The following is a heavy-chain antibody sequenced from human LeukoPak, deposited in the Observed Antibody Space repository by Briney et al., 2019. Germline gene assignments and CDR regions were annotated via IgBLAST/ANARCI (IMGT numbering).Heavy chain of an antibody. CDR1: GFTFSSYW. V-gene: IGHV3-74*01. CDR2: LNSDGSST. Sequence: GGSLRLSCAASGFTFSSYWMHWVRQVPGKGLVWVSRLNSDGSSTTYADSVKGRFTISRDNARNTLYLQMNSLRAEDTAVYHCARGSGVQVWSSLDYWGQGTLVTVSS. CDR3: ARGSGVQVWSSLDY. D-gene: IGHD5-18*01. J-gene: IGHJ4*02.